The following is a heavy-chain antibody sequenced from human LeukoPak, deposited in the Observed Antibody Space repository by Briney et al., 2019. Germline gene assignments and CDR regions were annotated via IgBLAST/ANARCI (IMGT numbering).Heavy chain of an antibody. V-gene: IGHV3-23*01. Sequence: GGSLRLSCAASGFTFSSYAMSWVRQAPGKGLEWVSAISGSGGHTYYADSVKGRFSISRDNSKNTLYLQMNSLRAEDTAVYYCAKDINWDSYFDYWGQGTLVTVSS. CDR1: GFTFSSYA. CDR3: AKDINWDSYFDY. CDR2: ISGSGGHT. D-gene: IGHD1-7*01. J-gene: IGHJ4*02.